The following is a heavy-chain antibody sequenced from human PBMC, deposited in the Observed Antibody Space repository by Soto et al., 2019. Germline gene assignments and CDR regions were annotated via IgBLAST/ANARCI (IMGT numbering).Heavy chain of an antibody. CDR2: ITASGGTT. J-gene: IGHJ3*02. CDR3: AKCMQAYWNYDAHHI. V-gene: IGHV3-23*01. D-gene: IGHD1-7*01. CDR1: GFTFSSYS. Sequence: LRLSCAASGFTFSSYSMTWVRQAPGKGLEWVAHITASGGTTYYAGSVKGRFTISRDTSRNTLYLQMNSLRAEDTALYYCAKCMQAYWNYDAHHIWGQGTMVTVSS.